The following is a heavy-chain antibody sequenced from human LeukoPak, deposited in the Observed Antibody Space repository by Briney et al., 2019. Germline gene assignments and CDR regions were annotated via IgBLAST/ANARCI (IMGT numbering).Heavy chain of an antibody. D-gene: IGHD2-2*01. J-gene: IGHJ3*02. Sequence: GGSLRLSCAASGFTFSSYWMSWVRQAPGKGLEWVANIKEDGSEKYYVDSVKGRFTISRDNAKNSLYLQMNSLRAEDTAVYYCARDYDTVVVPGAFDIWGQGTMVTVSS. CDR3: ARDYDTVVVPGAFDI. CDR1: GFTFSSYW. CDR2: IKEDGSEK. V-gene: IGHV3-7*01.